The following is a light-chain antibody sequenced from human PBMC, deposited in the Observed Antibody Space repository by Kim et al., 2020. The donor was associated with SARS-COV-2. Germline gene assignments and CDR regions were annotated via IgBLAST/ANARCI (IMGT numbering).Light chain of an antibody. J-gene: IGKJ4*01. CDR1: QSVNNY. Sequence: PGERATLSCRASQSVNNYLAWYQQKPGQAPRLLIYDASNRATGIPARFSGSGSGTDFTLTISSLEPEDFAVYYCQQRRNWPLSFGGGTKVDI. CDR3: QQRRNWPLS. V-gene: IGKV3-11*01. CDR2: DAS.